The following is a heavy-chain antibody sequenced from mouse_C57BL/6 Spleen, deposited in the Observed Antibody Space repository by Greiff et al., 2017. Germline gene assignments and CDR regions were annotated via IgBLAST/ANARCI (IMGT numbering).Heavy chain of an antibody. V-gene: IGHV3-6*01. CDR1: GYSITSGYY. J-gene: IGHJ2*01. D-gene: IGHD2-4*01. Sequence: EVKLQESGPGLVKPSQSLSLTCSVTGYSITSGYYWNWIRQFPGNKLEWMGYISYDGSNNYNPSLKNRISITRDTSKNQFFLKLNSVTTEDTATYYCARRRGYYDYDEGFDYWGQGTTLTVSS. CDR2: ISYDGSN. CDR3: ARRRGYYDYDEGFDY.